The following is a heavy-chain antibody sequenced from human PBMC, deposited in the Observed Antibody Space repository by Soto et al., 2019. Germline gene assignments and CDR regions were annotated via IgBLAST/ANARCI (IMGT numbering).Heavy chain of an antibody. D-gene: IGHD3-10*01. CDR3: SKWSGFGDA. J-gene: IGHJ5*02. Sequence: GGSLRLSCAASGFTFSSYSMTWVRQAPGKGLEWVSGISDSGGNTWYADSVKGRFTISRDNSKNTLFPQMNSLRAEDTAVYFCSKWSGFGDAWGQGTLVTVSS. CDR2: ISDSGGNT. CDR1: GFTFSSYS. V-gene: IGHV3-23*01.